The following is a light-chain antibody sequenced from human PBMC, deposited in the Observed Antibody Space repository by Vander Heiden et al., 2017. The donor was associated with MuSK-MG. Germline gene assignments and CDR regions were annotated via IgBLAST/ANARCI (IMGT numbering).Light chain of an antibody. Sequence: EIVLTQSPGTLSLSPGKRATLSCRASQSVSTTYLAWYQHKPGQAPRLLIYGASSRATGVPARFSGSGSGTDFTLTISSLEPEDFAVYYCQHDDNSLRTFGQGTKVEIK. J-gene: IGKJ1*01. CDR1: QSVSTTY. V-gene: IGKV3-20*01. CDR2: GAS. CDR3: QHDDNSLRT.